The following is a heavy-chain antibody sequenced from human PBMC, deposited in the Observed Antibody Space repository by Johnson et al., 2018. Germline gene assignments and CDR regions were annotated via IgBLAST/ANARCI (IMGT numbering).Heavy chain of an antibody. V-gene: IGHV3-30*18. J-gene: IGHJ6*02. Sequence: QVQLVQSGGGVVQPGRSLRLSCAASGFTFSSYGMHWVRQAPGKGLEWVAVISYDGSNKYYADSVKGRFTISRDNSKNTLYLQMNSLRAEDTAVYYCAKDGIYCSGGSCYDEDDYYYYYGMDVWGQGTTVTVSS. CDR1: GFTFSSYG. D-gene: IGHD2-15*01. CDR3: AKDGIYCSGGSCYDEDDYYYYYGMDV. CDR2: ISYDGSNK.